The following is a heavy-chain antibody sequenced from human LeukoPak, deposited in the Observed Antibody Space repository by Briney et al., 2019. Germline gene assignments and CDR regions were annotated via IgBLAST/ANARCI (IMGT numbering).Heavy chain of an antibody. CDR1: GFTFSGSA. CDR3: SRLIEAAGTPFDY. Sequence: GGSLKLSCAASGFTFSGSAVHWVRQASGKGLEWVGRIRNKANSYATAYAASVNGRFTISRDDSKNTAYLHMNSLKIEDTAVYYCSRLIEAAGTPFDYWGQGTLVTVSS. V-gene: IGHV3-73*01. CDR2: IRNKANSYAT. D-gene: IGHD6-13*01. J-gene: IGHJ4*02.